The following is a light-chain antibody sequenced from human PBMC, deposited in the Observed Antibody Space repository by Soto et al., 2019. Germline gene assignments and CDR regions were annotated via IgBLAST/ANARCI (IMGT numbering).Light chain of an antibody. J-gene: IGKJ1*01. CDR3: QHYNSYSEA. CDR1: QSLNTR. V-gene: IGKV1-5*01. Sequence: DIQLTQSQSTLSASVGDRVTLTCRASQSLNTRLAWYQQRPGKAPKLLIYAASTLQSGVPSRFSGSGSGTEFTLTISSLQPDDFATYYCQHYNSYSEAFGQGTKVDIK. CDR2: AAS.